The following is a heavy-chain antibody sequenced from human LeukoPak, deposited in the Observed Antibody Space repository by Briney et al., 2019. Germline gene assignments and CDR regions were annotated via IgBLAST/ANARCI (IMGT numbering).Heavy chain of an antibody. J-gene: IGHJ6*03. CDR3: ARIHSYYMDV. D-gene: IGHD5-18*01. V-gene: IGHV5-51*01. Sequence: GESLKISCKASGYSFTDYWIGWVRQMPGKGLEWMGIIYPGDSDTIYSPSFQGQVTISADKSISTAYLQWSSLKASDTAMYYCARIHSYYMDVWGKGTTVTVSS. CDR1: GYSFTDYW. CDR2: IYPGDSDT.